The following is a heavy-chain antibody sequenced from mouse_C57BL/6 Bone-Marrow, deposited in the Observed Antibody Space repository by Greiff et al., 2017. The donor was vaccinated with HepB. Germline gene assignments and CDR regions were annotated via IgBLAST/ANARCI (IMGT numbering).Heavy chain of an antibody. V-gene: IGHV2-5*01. J-gene: IGHJ4*01. CDR3: AKGYYYGSSCYYAMDY. D-gene: IGHD1-1*01. Sequence: VQLQQSGPGLVQPSQSLSITCTVSGFSLTSYGVHWVRQSPGKGLEWLGVIWRGGSTDYNAAFMSRLSITKDNSKSQVFFKMNSLQADDTAIYYCAKGYYYGSSCYYAMDYWGQGTSVTVSS. CDR2: IWRGGST. CDR1: GFSLTSYG.